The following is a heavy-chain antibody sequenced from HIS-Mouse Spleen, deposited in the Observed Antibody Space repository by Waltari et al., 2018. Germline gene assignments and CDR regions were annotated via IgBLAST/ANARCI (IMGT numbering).Heavy chain of an antibody. CDR3: AREIPYSSSWYDWYFDL. CDR2: IYYSGST. CDR1: GGSISSSSYY. Sequence: QLQLQESGPGLVKPSETLSLTCTVSGGSISSSSYYWGWIRQPPGKGLEWIGSIYYSGSTYYNPSLKSLVTISVDTSKNQFSRKLSSVTAADTAVYYCAREIPYSSSWYDWYFDLWGRGTLVTVSS. D-gene: IGHD6-13*01. J-gene: IGHJ2*01. V-gene: IGHV4-39*07.